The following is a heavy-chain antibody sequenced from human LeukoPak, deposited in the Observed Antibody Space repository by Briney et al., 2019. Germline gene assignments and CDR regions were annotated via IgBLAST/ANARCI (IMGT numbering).Heavy chain of an antibody. CDR1: GFPFSSSA. Sequence: PGGSLRLSCAASGFPFSSSAISWVRKAPGRGLEWVSAISNNGGYTYYADSVQGRFTISRDNSKSTLCLQMNSLRAEDTAVYYCAKQLGYCSDGSCYFPYWGQGTLVTVSS. V-gene: IGHV3-23*01. CDR3: AKQLGYCSDGSCYFPY. D-gene: IGHD2-15*01. CDR2: ISNNGGYT. J-gene: IGHJ4*02.